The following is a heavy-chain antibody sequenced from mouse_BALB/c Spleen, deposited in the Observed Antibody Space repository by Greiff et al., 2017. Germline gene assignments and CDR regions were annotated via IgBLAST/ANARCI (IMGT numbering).Heavy chain of an antibody. D-gene: IGHD1-2*01. V-gene: IGHV5-17*02. CDR1: GFTFSSFG. CDR3: ARDGITTAPFDY. Sequence: EVKLVESGGGLVQPGGSRKLSCAASGFTFSSFGMHWVRQAPEKGLEWVAYISSGSSTIYYADTVKGRFTISRDNPKNTLFLQMTSLRSEDTAMYYCARDGITTAPFDYWGQGTTLTVSS. J-gene: IGHJ2*01. CDR2: ISSGSSTI.